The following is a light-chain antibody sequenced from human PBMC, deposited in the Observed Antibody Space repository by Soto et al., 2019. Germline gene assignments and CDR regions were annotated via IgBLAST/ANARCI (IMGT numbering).Light chain of an antibody. J-gene: IGKJ2*01. Sequence: EIVLTQSPGTLSLSPGERATLSCRASQSVSSSYLAWYQQTPGQAPRLLIYGVSSRATGIPDRFTGSGSGTDFTLTISRLEPEDFAVYYCQQYGSSPMYTFCQGTNLEIK. CDR2: GVS. CDR1: QSVSSSY. V-gene: IGKV3-20*01. CDR3: QQYGSSPMYT.